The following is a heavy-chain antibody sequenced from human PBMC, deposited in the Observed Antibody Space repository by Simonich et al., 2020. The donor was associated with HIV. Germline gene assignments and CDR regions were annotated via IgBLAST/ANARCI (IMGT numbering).Heavy chain of an antibody. CDR2: ISWNSGSI. V-gene: IGHV3-9*03. CDR3: AKDRYSSSSGSFDY. D-gene: IGHD6-6*01. CDR1: GFTFDDYA. J-gene: IGHJ4*02. Sequence: EVQLVESGGGLVQPGRSLRLSCAASGFTFDDYAMHWVRQAPGKGLGWVSGISWNSGSIGYADSVKGRITISRDNAKNSLYLQMNSLRAEDMALYYCAKDRYSSSSGSFDYWGQGTLVTVSS.